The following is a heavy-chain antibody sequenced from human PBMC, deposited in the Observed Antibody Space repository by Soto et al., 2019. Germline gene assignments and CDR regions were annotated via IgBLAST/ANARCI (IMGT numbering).Heavy chain of an antibody. CDR3: ARALTGYGMDV. Sequence: QVQLVQSGVEVREPGASVKVSCKAVRYIFTNYGVSWVRQAPGQGLEWMGWITTYNGNTEYAQKFQGRVTMTTDASTSTADMELGSRRSDDTAIYYCARALTGYGMDVWGQGTTVTVSS. J-gene: IGHJ6*02. CDR1: RYIFTNYG. V-gene: IGHV1-18*01. CDR2: ITTYNGNT.